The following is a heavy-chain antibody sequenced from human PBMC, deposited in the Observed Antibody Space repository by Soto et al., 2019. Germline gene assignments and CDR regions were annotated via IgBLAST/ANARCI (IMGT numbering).Heavy chain of an antibody. CDR2: TYYRSKWYN. V-gene: IGHV6-1*01. CDR3: ARGTYYYDSSAHNWFDP. J-gene: IGHJ5*02. D-gene: IGHD3-22*01. CDR1: GDSVSSNSAA. Sequence: SQTLSLTCAISGDSVSSNSAAWNWIRQSPSRGLEWLGRTYYRSKWYNDYAVSVKSRITINPDTSKNQFSLQLNSVTPEDTAVYYCARGTYYYDSSAHNWFDPWGQGTLVTV.